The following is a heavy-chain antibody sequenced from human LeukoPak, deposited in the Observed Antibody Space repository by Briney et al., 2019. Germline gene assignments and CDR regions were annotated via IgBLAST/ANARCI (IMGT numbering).Heavy chain of an antibody. V-gene: IGHV3-7*03. CDR2: IKQDGSEK. D-gene: IGHD1-26*01. Sequence: GGSLRLSCAASGFTFSSYWMSWVRQAPGKGLEWVANIKQDGSEKYYVDSVKGRFTISRDDAENSLHLQMSSLRAEDTGLYFCAREHSGSYCLDYWGQGALVTVSS. J-gene: IGHJ4*02. CDR3: AREHSGSYCLDY. CDR1: GFTFSSYW.